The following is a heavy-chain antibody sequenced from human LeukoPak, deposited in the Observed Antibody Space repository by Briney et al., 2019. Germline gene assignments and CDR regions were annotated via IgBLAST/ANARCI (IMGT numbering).Heavy chain of an antibody. CDR3: ARIPEVYSSSWFLDY. CDR1: GFTFSDFY. V-gene: IGHV3-11*03. CDR2: ISSSSSYT. D-gene: IGHD6-13*01. J-gene: IGHJ4*02. Sequence: GGSLRLSCAASGFTFSDFYMSWIRQAPGKGLEWGSYISSSSSYTNYAASVKGRFTISKDNAKNSLYLQMNRLRAEDTAVYYCARIPEVYSSSWFLDYWGQGTLVTVSS.